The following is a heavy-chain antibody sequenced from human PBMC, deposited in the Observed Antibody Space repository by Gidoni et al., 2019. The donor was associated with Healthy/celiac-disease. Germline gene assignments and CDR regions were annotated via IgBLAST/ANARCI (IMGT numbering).Heavy chain of an antibody. CDR1: GFTFSSYG. D-gene: IGHD3-9*01. J-gene: IGHJ3*02. Sequence: QVQLVESGGGVVQPGRSLRLSCAASGFTFSSYGMHWVRQAPGKGLEWVAVIWYDGSNKYYADSVKGRFTISRDNSKNTLYLQMNSLRAEDTAVYYCARDQDDILTQGAFDIWGQGTMVTVSS. V-gene: IGHV3-33*01. CDR3: ARDQDDILTQGAFDI. CDR2: IWYDGSNK.